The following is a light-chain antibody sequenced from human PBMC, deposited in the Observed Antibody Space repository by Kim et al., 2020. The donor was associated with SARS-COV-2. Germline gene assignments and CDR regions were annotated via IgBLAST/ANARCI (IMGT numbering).Light chain of an antibody. CDR1: QNINIY. CDR2: DAS. CDR3: QEYKSDSWT. Sequence: DIQMTQSPSTLSASVGDRVTITCRASQNINIYLAWYQQKPGKAPSLNIYDASILESGVPSRFSGSGSGTEFTLTISSLQPDDFATYYCQEYKSDSWTFCQGTKLEI. V-gene: IGKV1-5*01. J-gene: IGKJ1*01.